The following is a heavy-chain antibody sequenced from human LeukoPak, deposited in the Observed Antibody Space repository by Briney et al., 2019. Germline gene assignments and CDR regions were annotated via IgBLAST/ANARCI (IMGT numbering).Heavy chain of an antibody. D-gene: IGHD3/OR15-3a*01. V-gene: IGHV3-11*06. J-gene: IGHJ1*01. CDR1: GFSFSDYY. Sequence: KPGGSLRLSCAASGFSFSDYYMNWIRQTPEEGLEWLSYISSSSDYKSYADSLKGRFTISRDNAKNSVYLQMNSLRAEDTAVYYCARQGLYDSSDFWTFQHWGQGTLVTVSS. CDR2: ISSSSDYK. CDR3: ARQGLYDSSDFWTFQH.